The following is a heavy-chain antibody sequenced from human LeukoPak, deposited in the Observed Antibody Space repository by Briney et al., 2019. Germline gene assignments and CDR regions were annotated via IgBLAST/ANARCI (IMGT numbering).Heavy chain of an antibody. CDR2: ISRSSDVI. Sequence: GGSLRLSCAASGFSFGYYSMNWVRQAPGKGLDWVSYISRSSDVIYYADSVKGRFTISRDNAKNSLYLQMNSLRDEDTAVYYCARDKTSDIWGQGTMVTVSS. V-gene: IGHV3-48*02. CDR3: ARDKTSDI. CDR1: GFSFGYYS. J-gene: IGHJ3*02.